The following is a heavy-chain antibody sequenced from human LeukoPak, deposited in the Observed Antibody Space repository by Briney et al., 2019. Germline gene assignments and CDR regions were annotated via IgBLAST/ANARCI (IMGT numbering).Heavy chain of an antibody. J-gene: IGHJ6*02. CDR1: GGTFSSYA. CDR2: IIPIFATA. CDR3: ARGPLIGYCSSTSCYLYYGMDV. Sequence: SVKVSCKASGGTFSSYAISWVRQAPGQGLEWMGGIIPIFATANYAQKFQGRVTITADESTSTAYMELSSLRSEDTAVYYCARGPLIGYCSSTSCYLYYGMDVWGQGTTVTVSS. V-gene: IGHV1-69*01. D-gene: IGHD2-2*01.